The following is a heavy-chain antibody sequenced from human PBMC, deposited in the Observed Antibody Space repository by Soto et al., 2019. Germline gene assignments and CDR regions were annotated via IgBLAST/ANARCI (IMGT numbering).Heavy chain of an antibody. CDR2: IYPGDSDT. CDR1: GYSFTSYW. J-gene: IGHJ5*02. CDR3: ARSGDSSSSYFPWFDP. Sequence: GASLKISCKGSGYSFTSYWIGWVRQMPGKGLEWMGIIYPGDSDTRYSPSFQGQVTISADKSISTAYLQWSSLKASDTAMYYCARSGDSSSSYFPWFDPWGQGTLVTVSS. V-gene: IGHV5-51*01. D-gene: IGHD6-6*01.